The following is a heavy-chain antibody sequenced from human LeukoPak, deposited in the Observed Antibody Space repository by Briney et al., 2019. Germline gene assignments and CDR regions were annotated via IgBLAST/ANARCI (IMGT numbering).Heavy chain of an antibody. J-gene: IGHJ4*02. V-gene: IGHV3-30*01. CDR1: GFTFSSYA. Sequence: PGGSLRLSCAASGFTFSSYAMHWVRQAPGKGLEWLAVISYDGSNKYYADSVKGRFTISRDNSKNTLYLQMNSLRAEDTAVYYCAREGEAGWLQSGGFDYWGQGTLVTVSS. CDR3: AREGEAGWLQSGGFDY. D-gene: IGHD5-24*01. CDR2: ISYDGSNK.